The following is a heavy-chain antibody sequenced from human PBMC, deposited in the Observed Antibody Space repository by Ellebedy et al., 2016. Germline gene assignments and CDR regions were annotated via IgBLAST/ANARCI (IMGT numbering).Heavy chain of an antibody. V-gene: IGHV3-48*04. CDR3: AREGFGEFLH. J-gene: IGHJ4*02. D-gene: IGHD3-10*01. Sequence: GGSLRLSXAASGFTFSFYWMGWVRQAPGKGLEWISYMSSVVTTKHYADSVKGRFTISRDNTKNLFYLQMNSLRAEDTAVYYCAREGFGEFLHWGQGTLVTVSS. CDR1: GFTFSFYW. CDR2: MSSVVTTK.